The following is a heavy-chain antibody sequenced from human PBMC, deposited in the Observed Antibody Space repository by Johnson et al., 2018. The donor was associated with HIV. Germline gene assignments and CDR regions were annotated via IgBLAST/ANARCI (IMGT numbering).Heavy chain of an antibody. D-gene: IGHD6-6*01. CDR3: ARDRYSSSSGAFDI. J-gene: IGHJ3*02. CDR2: IKQDGSEK. Sequence: VQLVESGGGVVRPGRSLSLSCTASGFTFSTYAMHWVRQAPGKGLEWVANIKQDGSEKYYVDSVKGRFTISRDNSKNTLYLQMNSLRAEDTALYYCARDRYSSSSGAFDIWGQGTMVTVSS. V-gene: IGHV3-7*03. CDR1: GFTFSTYA.